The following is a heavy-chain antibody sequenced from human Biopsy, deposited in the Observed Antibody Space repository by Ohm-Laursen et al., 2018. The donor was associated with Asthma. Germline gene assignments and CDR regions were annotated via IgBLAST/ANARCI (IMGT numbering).Heavy chain of an antibody. CDR3: AGTYYDFLTGQVNDAFAM. D-gene: IGHD3-9*01. V-gene: IGHV1-3*01. CDR2: INAGNGST. Sequence: SVKVSCNASGYTFINYAIHWVRQAPGQRLEWMGWINAGNGSTKYSQKFQGRVTISRDTSASTAYMDLSSLRSEDTAVYYCAGTYYDFLTGQVNDAFAMWGQGTMVPVSS. CDR1: GYTFINYA. J-gene: IGHJ3*02.